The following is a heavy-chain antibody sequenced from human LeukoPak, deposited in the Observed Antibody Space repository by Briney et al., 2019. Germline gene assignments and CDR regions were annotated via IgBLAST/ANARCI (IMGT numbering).Heavy chain of an antibody. CDR1: GGSINYYY. CDR2: IYSSGST. V-gene: IGHV4-59*01. CDR3: ARDSRYSDTSGYYYSHYYMDV. D-gene: IGHD3-22*01. J-gene: IGHJ6*03. Sequence: KASETLSLTCTVSGGSINYYYWSWIRQPPGKGLEYIGYIYSSGSTNYNPSLKSRVTMSVDTSKNQFSLKLSSVTAADTAVYYCARDSRYSDTSGYYYSHYYMDVWAKGPRSPSP.